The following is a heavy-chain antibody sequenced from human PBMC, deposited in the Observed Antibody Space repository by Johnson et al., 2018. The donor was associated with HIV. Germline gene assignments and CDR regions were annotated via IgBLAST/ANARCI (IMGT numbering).Heavy chain of an antibody. CDR2: ISYDGSNK. J-gene: IGHJ3*02. CDR3: ATDHHWGVTTGPIDAFDI. Sequence: QVQLVESGGGVVQPGRSLRLSCAASGFTFSNYAMHWVRQAPGKGLEWVAVISYDGSNKYYADSVKGRFTISRDNSKNTLYLQMNSLRAEDTAVYYCATDHHWGVTTGPIDAFDIWGQGTMVTVSS. V-gene: IGHV3-30*04. D-gene: IGHD1-26*01. CDR1: GFTFSNYA.